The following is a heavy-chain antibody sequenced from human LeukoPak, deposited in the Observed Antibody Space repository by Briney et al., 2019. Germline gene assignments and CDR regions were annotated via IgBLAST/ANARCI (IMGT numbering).Heavy chain of an antibody. J-gene: IGHJ4*02. D-gene: IGHD3-22*01. CDR2: ISSSSSYI. Sequence: GGSLRLSCAASGFTFSSYSMNWVRQAPGKGLEWVSSISSSSSYIYYADSVKGRLTISRDNAKNSLYLRMNSLRAEDTAVYYCARVSRVALDYYDSSGYAFDYWGQGTLVTVSS. V-gene: IGHV3-21*01. CDR1: GFTFSSYS. CDR3: ARVSRVALDYYDSSGYAFDY.